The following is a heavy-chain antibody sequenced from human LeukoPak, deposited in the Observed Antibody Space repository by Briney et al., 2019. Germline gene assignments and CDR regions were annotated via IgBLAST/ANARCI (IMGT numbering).Heavy chain of an antibody. CDR1: GFTFDDYA. D-gene: IGHD6-6*01. V-gene: IGHV3-9*01. J-gene: IGHJ4*02. Sequence: GRSLRLSCAASGFTFDDYAMHWVRQAPGKGLEWVSGISWNSGSIGYADSVKGRFTISRDNAKNSLYLQMNSLRAEDTALYYCAKSLYSSSSAPFDYWGQGTLVTVSS. CDR2: ISWNSGSI. CDR3: AKSLYSSSSAPFDY.